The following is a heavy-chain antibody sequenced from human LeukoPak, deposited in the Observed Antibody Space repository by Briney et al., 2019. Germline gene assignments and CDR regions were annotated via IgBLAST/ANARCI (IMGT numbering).Heavy chain of an antibody. V-gene: IGHV1-2*02. CDR2: INPNSDGT. Sequence: ASVKVSCKASGYTFTGYYMHWVRQAPGQGLEWMGWINPNSDGTNYAQKFQGRVTMTRDTSISTAYMELSRLRSDDTAVYYCARDSQSVTIFGVVTPLGYWGQGTLVTVSS. CDR3: ARDSQSVTIFGVVTPLGY. CDR1: GYTFTGYY. J-gene: IGHJ4*02. D-gene: IGHD3-3*01.